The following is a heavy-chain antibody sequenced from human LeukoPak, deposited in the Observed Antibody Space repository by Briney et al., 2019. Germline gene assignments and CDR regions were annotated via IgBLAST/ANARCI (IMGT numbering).Heavy chain of an antibody. Sequence: GGSLRLSCAASGFSFYDYWMHWVRQAPGKGLVWVSRINTDGSSTTYADSVEGRFTISRDNAKSTLYLQMDSLRTEDSAVYYCVRVRRDGYSEFIYWGQGTLVTVSS. J-gene: IGHJ4*02. CDR2: INTDGSST. CDR1: GFSFYDYW. CDR3: VRVRRDGYSEFIY. D-gene: IGHD5-24*01. V-gene: IGHV3-74*01.